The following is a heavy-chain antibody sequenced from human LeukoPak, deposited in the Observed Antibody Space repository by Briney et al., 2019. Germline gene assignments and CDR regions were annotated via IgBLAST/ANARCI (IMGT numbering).Heavy chain of an antibody. Sequence: SETLSLTCTVSGGSISSYYWSWIRQPAGKGLEWIGRIYTSGSTNYNPSLKSRVTMSVDTSKNQFSLKLSSVTAADTAVYYCAGEMRLKGGEVWFDPWGQGTLVTVPS. CDR3: AGEMRLKGGEVWFDP. D-gene: IGHD6-25*01. CDR1: GGSISSYY. V-gene: IGHV4-4*07. CDR2: IYTSGST. J-gene: IGHJ5*02.